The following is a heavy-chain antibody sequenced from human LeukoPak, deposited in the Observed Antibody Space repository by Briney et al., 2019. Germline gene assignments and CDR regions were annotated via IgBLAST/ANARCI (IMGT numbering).Heavy chain of an antibody. CDR1: GFTFSSYE. CDR3: ARVGRDSQHLDY. CDR2: ISSSGDLV. D-gene: IGHD2-15*01. J-gene: IGHJ4*02. V-gene: IGHV3-48*03. Sequence: GGSLRLSCAASGFTFSSYEMNWVRQAPRKGLEWVSYISSSGDLVYYADSVRGRLTFSRDNAKNSLYLQMNSLRAEDTAVYYCARVGRDSQHLDYWGPGTLVTVSS.